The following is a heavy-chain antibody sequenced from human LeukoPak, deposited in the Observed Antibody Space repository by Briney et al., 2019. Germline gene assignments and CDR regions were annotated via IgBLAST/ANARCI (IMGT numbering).Heavy chain of an antibody. D-gene: IGHD7-27*01. J-gene: IGHJ3*02. CDR2: ITYSSGDT. CDR1: GFTFSNYA. Sequence: PGGSLRLSCAASGFTFSNYAXXXXRQAPGKGLEWVSTITYSSGDTYYADSVKGRFTLSRDNSKNTVYLHMNTLRAEDTAVYYCARFATGDDAFHIWGQGTLVTVSS. V-gene: IGHV3-23*01. CDR3: ARFATGDDAFHI.